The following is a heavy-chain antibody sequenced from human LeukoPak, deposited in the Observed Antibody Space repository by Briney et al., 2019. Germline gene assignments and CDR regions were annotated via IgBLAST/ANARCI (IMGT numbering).Heavy chain of an antibody. D-gene: IGHD5-12*01. J-gene: IGHJ4*02. V-gene: IGHV3-30*02. CDR2: IRCDGSNK. Sequence: GGSLRLSCAASGFTFSSYGMHWVRQAPGKGLEWVAFIRCDGSNKYYADSVKGRFTISRDNSKNTLYLQMNSLRAEDTAVYYCAKNIVATILGGDYWGQGTLVTVSS. CDR1: GFTFSSYG. CDR3: AKNIVATILGGDY.